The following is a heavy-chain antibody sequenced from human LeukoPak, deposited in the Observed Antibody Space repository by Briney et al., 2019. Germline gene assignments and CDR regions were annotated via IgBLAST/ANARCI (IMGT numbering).Heavy chain of an antibody. J-gene: IGHJ4*02. V-gene: IGHV3-7*01. D-gene: IGHD1-7*01. CDR2: INQDGSEK. Sequence: GGSLRLSCAASGFTFSSYSMSWVRQAPGKGLEWVAHINQDGSEKYYVDSVKGRFTISRDNAKNSLYLQMNSLRAEDTAVYYCVRGSTGTKVVDYGGEGSLVTVS. CDR3: VRGSTGTKVVDY. CDR1: GFTFSSYS.